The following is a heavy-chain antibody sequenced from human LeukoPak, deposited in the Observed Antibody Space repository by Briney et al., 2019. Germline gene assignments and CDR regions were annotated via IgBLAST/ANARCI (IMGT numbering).Heavy chain of an antibody. J-gene: IGHJ4*02. CDR2: ITGSGGST. D-gene: IGHD5-18*01. CDR1: GFTFKSYG. CDR3: ARKVAVAMDLDY. V-gene: IGHV3-23*01. Sequence: GGSLRLSCAASGFTFKSYGMKWVRQVPGKGLAWVSSITGSGGSTKYADSVNGRFTISRDNSKNTLSLQMTGLRVEDTAVYYCARKVAVAMDLDYWGQGTLVTVSS.